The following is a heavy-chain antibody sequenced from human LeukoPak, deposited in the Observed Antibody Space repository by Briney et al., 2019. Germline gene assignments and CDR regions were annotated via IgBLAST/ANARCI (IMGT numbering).Heavy chain of an antibody. CDR1: GFSLSSYA. J-gene: IGHJ4*02. CDR2: IYSGGST. V-gene: IGHV3-53*01. D-gene: IGHD3-10*01. Sequence: GGSLRLSCAASGFSLSSYAMSWVRQAPGKGLEWVSVIYSGGSTYYADSVKGRFTISRDNSKNTLYLQMNSLRAEDTAVYYCAREGPPYYYGSGSFDYWGQGTLVTVSS. CDR3: AREGPPYYYGSGSFDY.